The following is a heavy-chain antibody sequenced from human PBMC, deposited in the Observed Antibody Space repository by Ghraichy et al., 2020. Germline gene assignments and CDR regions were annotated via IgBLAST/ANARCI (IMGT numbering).Heavy chain of an antibody. Sequence: GGSLRLSCAASGFTFSNYNMNWVRQAPGKGLEWVSYISSSSTTISYADSVKGRFTISRDNAENSLYLQMNSLRDEDTALYYCARGLIKYNSGWYFDYWGQGALVTVSS. CDR1: GFTFSNYN. CDR3: ARGLIKYNSGWYFDY. D-gene: IGHD6-19*01. V-gene: IGHV3-48*02. J-gene: IGHJ4*01. CDR2: ISSSSTTI.